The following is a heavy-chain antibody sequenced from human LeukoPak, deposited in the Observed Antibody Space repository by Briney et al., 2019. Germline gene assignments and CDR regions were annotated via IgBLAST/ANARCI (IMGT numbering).Heavy chain of an antibody. V-gene: IGHV1-18*01. D-gene: IGHD1-26*01. CDR3: ARVSVGATYFRAFDI. CDR2: ISAYNGNT. CDR1: GYTFTSYG. J-gene: IGHJ3*02. Sequence: ASVKVSCKASGYTFTSYGISWVRQAPGQGLEWMGWISAYNGNTNYAQKLQGRVTMTTDTSTSTAYMELRSLRSEDTAVYYCARVSVGATYFRAFDIWGQGTMVTVSS.